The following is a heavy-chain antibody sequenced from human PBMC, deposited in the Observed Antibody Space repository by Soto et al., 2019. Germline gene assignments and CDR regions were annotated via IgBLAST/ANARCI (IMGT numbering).Heavy chain of an antibody. J-gene: IGHJ5*02. Sequence: GGSLRLSCANSEFAFNSHWMHWVRQVPGNGPVWVARISNDGSETIYADSVEGRFTISRDNAKNTVYLEMNSLRVEETAVYYCVRDRPHNWFDPWGQGTLVTVSS. CDR1: EFAFNSHW. V-gene: IGHV3-74*01. CDR3: VRDRPHNWFDP. CDR2: ISNDGSET.